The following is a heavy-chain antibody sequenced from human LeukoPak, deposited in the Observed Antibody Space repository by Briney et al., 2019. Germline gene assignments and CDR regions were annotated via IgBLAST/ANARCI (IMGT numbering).Heavy chain of an antibody. Sequence: GGSLRLSCAASGFTFSSHRMSWVRQAPGKGLEWVANIKKDGSEKYYVDSVKGRFTISRDNAKTSLYLQMNSLRAEDTAVYYCARDLSGVTGYTYGRGIDYWGQGTLVTVSS. V-gene: IGHV3-7*01. CDR3: ARDLSGVTGYTYGRGIDY. D-gene: IGHD5-18*01. J-gene: IGHJ4*02. CDR2: IKKDGSEK. CDR1: GFTFSSHR.